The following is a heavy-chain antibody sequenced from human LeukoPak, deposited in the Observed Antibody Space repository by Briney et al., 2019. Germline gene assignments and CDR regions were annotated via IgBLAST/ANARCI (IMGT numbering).Heavy chain of an antibody. Sequence: GGSLRLSCAASGFTFSSYSMRWVRQAPGKGLEWVGRIKSKTDGGTTDYAAPVKGRFTISRDDSKNTLYLQMNSLKTEDTAVYYCTTGLGRWNYFDYWGQGTLVTVSS. CDR2: IKSKTDGGTT. V-gene: IGHV3-15*01. J-gene: IGHJ4*02. CDR3: TTGLGRWNYFDY. CDR1: GFTFSSYS. D-gene: IGHD1-1*01.